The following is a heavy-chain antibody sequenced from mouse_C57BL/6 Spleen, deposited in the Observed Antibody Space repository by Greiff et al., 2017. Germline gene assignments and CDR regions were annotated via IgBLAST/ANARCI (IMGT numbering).Heavy chain of an antibody. Sequence: EVNVVESGEGLVKPGGSLKLSCAASGFTFSSYAMSWVRQTPEKRLEWVAYISSGGDYIYYADTVKGRFTISRDNARNTLYLQMSSLKSEDTAMYYCTRDTPFYYGSSPDWYFDVWGTGTTVTVSS. CDR2: ISSGGDYI. D-gene: IGHD1-1*01. J-gene: IGHJ1*03. CDR1: GFTFSSYA. CDR3: TRDTPFYYGSSPDWYFDV. V-gene: IGHV5-9-1*02.